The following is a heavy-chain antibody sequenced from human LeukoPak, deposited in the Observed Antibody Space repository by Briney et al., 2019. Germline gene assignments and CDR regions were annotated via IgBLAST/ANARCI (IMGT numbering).Heavy chain of an antibody. D-gene: IGHD3-9*01. CDR3: ARVGHWLEYDY. Sequence: ASVKISCKASGYTFTSHAPNWMRQAPGQGLEWMGWINTNTGDPTYAQDFTGRFVFSLDTSVSAAYLQINSLKADDTAVYYCARVGHWLEYDYWGQGTLVTVSS. J-gene: IGHJ4*02. CDR2: INTNTGDP. CDR1: GYTFTSHA. V-gene: IGHV7-4-1*02.